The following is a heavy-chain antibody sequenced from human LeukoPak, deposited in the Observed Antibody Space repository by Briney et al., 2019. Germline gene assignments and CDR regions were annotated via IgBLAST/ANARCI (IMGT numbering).Heavy chain of an antibody. CDR3: ARSYYGDYEDF. J-gene: IGHJ4*02. CDR1: GFTSSTYW. CDR2: INSDGSST. V-gene: IGHV3-74*01. Sequence: PGGSLRLSCAASGFTSSTYWIHWVRQAPGKGLMWVSRINSDGSSTSYADSVKGRFTISRDSAKKTVYLHMNSLKVEDTAVYYCARSYYGDYEDFWGQGTLVAVSS. D-gene: IGHD4-17*01.